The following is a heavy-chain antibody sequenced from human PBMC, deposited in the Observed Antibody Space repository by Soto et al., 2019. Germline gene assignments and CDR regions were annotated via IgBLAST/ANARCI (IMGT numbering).Heavy chain of an antibody. J-gene: IGHJ3*02. V-gene: IGHV3-43*01. CDR2: ISWDGGST. CDR1: GFTFDDYT. D-gene: IGHD6-6*01. CDR3: AKGASIAARSAAFDI. Sequence: EVQLVESGGVVVQPGGSLRLSCAASGFTFDDYTMHWVRQAPGKGLEWVSLISWDGGSTYYADSVKGRFTISRDNSKNSLYLQMNSLRTEDTAVYYCAKGASIAARSAAFDIWGQGTMVTVSS.